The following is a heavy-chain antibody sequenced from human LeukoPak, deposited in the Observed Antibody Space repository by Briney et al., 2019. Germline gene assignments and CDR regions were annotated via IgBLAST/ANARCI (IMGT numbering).Heavy chain of an antibody. V-gene: IGHV3-48*03. Sequence: GGSLRFSCAASGFTFSSYEMNWVRQAPGKGLEWVSYISGSGRTIFYADSVKGRFTISRDNAKRSLYLQMNSLRAEDTAVYYCARTYSSGYSFDSWGQGTLVTVSS. CDR2: ISGSGRTI. CDR1: GFTFSSYE. D-gene: IGHD3-22*01. J-gene: IGHJ4*02. CDR3: ARTYSSGYSFDS.